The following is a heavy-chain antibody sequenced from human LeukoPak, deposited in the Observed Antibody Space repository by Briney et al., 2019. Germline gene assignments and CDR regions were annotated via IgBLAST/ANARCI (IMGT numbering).Heavy chain of an antibody. CDR3: ARHYDYVWGSYRSYYYYYMDV. CDR2: ISSSGSTI. J-gene: IGHJ6*03. Sequence: GGSLRLSCAASGFTFSNYWMSWVRQAPGKGLEWVSYISSSGSTIYYADSVKGRFTISRDNAKNSLYLQMNSLRAEDTAVYYCARHYDYVWGSYRSYYYYYMDVWGKGTTVTVSS. V-gene: IGHV3-11*04. CDR1: GFTFSNYW. D-gene: IGHD3-16*02.